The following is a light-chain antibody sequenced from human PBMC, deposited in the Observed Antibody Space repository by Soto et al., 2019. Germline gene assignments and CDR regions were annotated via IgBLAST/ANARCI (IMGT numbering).Light chain of an antibody. Sequence: TVLTQSTGTLSLSPGERATLSCRASQSVSSSYLAWYQQKPGQAPRLLIYGASSRATGIPDRFSGSGSGTAFALTISRLEPEDFAVYYCQQYGSSPITFGPGTKVDIK. CDR2: GAS. CDR1: QSVSSSY. V-gene: IGKV3-20*01. CDR3: QQYGSSPIT. J-gene: IGKJ3*01.